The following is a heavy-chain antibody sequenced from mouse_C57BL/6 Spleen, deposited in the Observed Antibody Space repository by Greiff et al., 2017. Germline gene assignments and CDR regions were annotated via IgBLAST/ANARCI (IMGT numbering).Heavy chain of an antibody. Sequence: EVHLVESGGGLVQPGGSLKLSCAASGFTFSDYYMYWVRQTPEKRLEWVAYISNGGGSTYYPDTVKGRFTISRDNAKNTLYLQMSRLKSEDTAMYYCARQGGDYDAYFDYWGQGTTLTVSS. CDR2: ISNGGGST. V-gene: IGHV5-12*01. D-gene: IGHD2-4*01. CDR1: GFTFSDYY. J-gene: IGHJ2*01. CDR3: ARQGGDYDAYFDY.